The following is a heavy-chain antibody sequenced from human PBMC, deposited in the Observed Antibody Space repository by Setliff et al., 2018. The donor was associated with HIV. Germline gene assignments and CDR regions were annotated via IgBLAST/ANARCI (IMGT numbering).Heavy chain of an antibody. V-gene: IGHV4-59*01. J-gene: IGHJ4*02. Sequence: SETLSLTCTVSGGSISSYYWAWIRQPPGKGLEWIGNIYYSGSTNYNPSLRSRVTISVDTSKNQFSLKLSSVTAAATAVYYCAKKGRGSYGPYFDDWGQGTLVTVSS. CDR2: IYYSGST. CDR1: GGSISSYY. CDR3: AKKGRGSYGPYFDD. D-gene: IGHD1-26*01.